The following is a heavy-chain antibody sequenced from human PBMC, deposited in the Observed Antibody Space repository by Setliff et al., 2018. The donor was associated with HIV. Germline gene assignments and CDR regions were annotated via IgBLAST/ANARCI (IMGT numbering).Heavy chain of an antibody. CDR1: GFTFDAYS. V-gene: IGHV3-48*04. CDR3: GRAPPYCSGGSCADY. Sequence: LRLSCEVSGFTFDAYSMNWFRQAPGKGLEWISYIRVGGTTTSYADSVKGRFTVSRDNAKNSLYLQMNNLRAEDTAVYYCGRAPPYCSGGSCADYWGQGTLVTVSS. J-gene: IGHJ4*02. CDR2: IRVGGTTT. D-gene: IGHD2-15*01.